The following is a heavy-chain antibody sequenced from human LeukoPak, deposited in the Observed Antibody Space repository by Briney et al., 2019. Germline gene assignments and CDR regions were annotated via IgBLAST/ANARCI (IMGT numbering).Heavy chain of an antibody. D-gene: IGHD6-13*01. J-gene: IGHJ4*02. Sequence: SETLSLTCAVSGGSIINYYWSWIRQPLGKGLEWIGYVYYSGSTNYNPSLKSRVTISVDTSKNQFSLQLRSVTAADTAVYYCARGWGYSSWYLDYWGQGTLVTVSS. CDR3: ARGWGYSSWYLDY. CDR1: GGSIINYY. CDR2: VYYSGST. V-gene: IGHV4-59*01.